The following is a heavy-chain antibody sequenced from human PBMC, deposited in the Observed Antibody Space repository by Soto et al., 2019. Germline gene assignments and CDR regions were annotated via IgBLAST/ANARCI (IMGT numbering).Heavy chain of an antibody. CDR3: AKVVVAATRHTDFDS. Sequence: SETLSLTCTVSGGFINSNNYYWSWIRQPPGKGLAWIASLYNDGSTYYSPSLKSRVTISADTSKNQFSLKLKSVTAADTAVYYCAKVVVAATRHTDFDSWGQGTLVTVSS. CDR2: LYNDGST. D-gene: IGHD2-15*01. V-gene: IGHV4-39*01. J-gene: IGHJ5*01. CDR1: GGFINSNNYY.